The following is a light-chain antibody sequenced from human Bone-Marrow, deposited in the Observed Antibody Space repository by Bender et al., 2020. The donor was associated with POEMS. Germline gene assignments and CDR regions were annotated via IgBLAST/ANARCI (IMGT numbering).Light chain of an antibody. V-gene: IGLV2-14*03. CDR3: SSYTTSNTGV. CDR2: DVS. CDR1: SSDVGDYNY. Sequence: QSVLTPPPSVSGSPGQSITLSCTGISSDVGDYNYVSWYQQNPGKAPKLIIYDVSDRPSGISNRFSGSKSGNTASLTISGLQAEDEADYYCSSYTTSNTGVFGGGTKLTVL. J-gene: IGLJ3*02.